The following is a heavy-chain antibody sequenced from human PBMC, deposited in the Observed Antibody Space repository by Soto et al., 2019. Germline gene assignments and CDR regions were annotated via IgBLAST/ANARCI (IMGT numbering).Heavy chain of an antibody. J-gene: IGHJ5*02. D-gene: IGHD3-10*01. CDR3: ASSGVGSITLWFGERNWFDP. V-gene: IGHV1-69*13. Sequence: ASVKVSCKASGGTFSSYAISWVRQAPGQGLEWMGGIIPIFGTANYAQKFQGRVTITADESTSTAYMELSSLRAEDTAVYYGASSGVGSITLWFGERNWFDPWGQGTLVTVSS. CDR1: GGTFSSYA. CDR2: IIPIFGTA.